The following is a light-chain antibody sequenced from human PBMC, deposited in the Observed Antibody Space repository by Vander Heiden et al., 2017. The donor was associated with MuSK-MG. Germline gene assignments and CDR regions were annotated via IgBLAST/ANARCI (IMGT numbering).Light chain of an antibody. Sequence: QSALTQPPCASGSPGQSVTISCTGNSRDGGGYNYVSWYQQHTGKDPQLMIYEVSKRPSGVPDRFSGSKSGNTASLTVSGLQAEDEADYYCSSYAGSTPYVFGTGTKVTVL. CDR3: SSYAGSTPYV. V-gene: IGLV2-8*01. J-gene: IGLJ1*01. CDR2: EVS. CDR1: SRDGGGYNY.